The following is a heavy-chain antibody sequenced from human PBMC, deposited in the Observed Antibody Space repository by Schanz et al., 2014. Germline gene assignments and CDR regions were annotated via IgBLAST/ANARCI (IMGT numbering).Heavy chain of an antibody. J-gene: IGHJ4*02. CDR3: ARDRLECGAECYSVEVFEI. V-gene: IGHV1-69*09. D-gene: IGHD2-21*01. CDR1: GGTFSSYT. Sequence: QVQLIQSGAEVKKPGASVKVSCTASGGTFSSYTISWIRQAPGQGLEWMGRIIPVLAIADYAQKFQGRVTMTRDTSTSTVYMELSSLRSEDTAVYYCARDRLECGAECYSVEVFEIWGQGTLITVSS. CDR2: IIPVLAIA.